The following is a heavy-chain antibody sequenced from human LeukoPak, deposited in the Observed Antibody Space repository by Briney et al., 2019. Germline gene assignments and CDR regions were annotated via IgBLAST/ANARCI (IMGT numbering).Heavy chain of an antibody. Sequence: SETLSLTCAVYGGSFSGYYWSWSRQPPGKGLEWIGEINHSGSTNYNPSLKSRVTISVDTSKNQFSLKLSSVTAADTAVYYCASFPGYCSSTSCYMGEQLTFDYWGQGTLVTVSS. J-gene: IGHJ4*02. D-gene: IGHD2-2*02. CDR2: INHSGST. V-gene: IGHV4-34*01. CDR1: GGSFSGYY. CDR3: ASFPGYCSSTSCYMGEQLTFDY.